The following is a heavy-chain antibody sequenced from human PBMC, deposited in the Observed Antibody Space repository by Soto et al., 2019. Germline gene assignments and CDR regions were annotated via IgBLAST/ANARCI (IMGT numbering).Heavy chain of an antibody. V-gene: IGHV4-34*01. CDR1: GGSFSCYY. CDR2: INHSGST. J-gene: IGHJ6*02. CDR3: ARHQEYSSSSGMDV. D-gene: IGHD6-6*01. Sequence: PSETLSLTCAVYGGSFSCYYWSWIRQPPGKGLEWIGEINHSGSTNYNPSLKSRVTISVDTSKNQFSLKLSSVTAADTAVYYCARHQEYSSSSGMDVWGQGTTVTAP.